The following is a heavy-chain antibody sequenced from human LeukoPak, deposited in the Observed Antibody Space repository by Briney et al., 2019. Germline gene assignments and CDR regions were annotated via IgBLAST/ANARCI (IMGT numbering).Heavy chain of an antibody. CDR2: MYDTGIT. CDR3: AKEGMGSEATNADGAFDT. D-gene: IGHD1-26*01. Sequence: PSETLSLTCNVSGGSISNYHWSWIRQPPGRGLEWIGYMYDTGITNYNPSLRSRVTISVDTSNYQIALKLKSLTAADTAVYFCAKEGMGSEATNADGAFDTWGQGTMVTVSS. V-gene: IGHV4-59*12. J-gene: IGHJ3*02. CDR1: GGSISNYH.